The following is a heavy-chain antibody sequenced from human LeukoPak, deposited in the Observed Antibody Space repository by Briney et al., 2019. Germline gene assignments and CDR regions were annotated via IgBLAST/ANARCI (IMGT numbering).Heavy chain of an antibody. CDR3: ARRTYYYDSSNYYYVSFFDY. D-gene: IGHD3-22*01. V-gene: IGHV3-11*04. J-gene: IGHJ4*02. Sequence: GGSLRLSCAASGFALSDSYMSWIRQAPGKGLEWVSYITSGGIMYYADSVKGRFATSRDNTKNSLYLQMNSLTAEDTAVYYCARRTYYYDSSNYYYVSFFDYWGQGTLVTVSS. CDR1: GFALSDSY. CDR2: ITSGGIM.